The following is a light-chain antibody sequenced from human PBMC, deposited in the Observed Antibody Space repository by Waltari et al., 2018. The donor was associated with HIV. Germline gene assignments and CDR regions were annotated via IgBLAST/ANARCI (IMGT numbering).Light chain of an antibody. V-gene: IGLV1-47*01. Sequence: QSVLTQPPSASGPPGQRVTISCSGSSSNIGSNSVSWYQQLPGTAPKLLIYRNNQRPSGVPDRFSGSKSGTSASLAISGLRSEDEADYYCAAWDDSLSGRVFGGGTKLTVL. J-gene: IGLJ3*02. CDR3: AAWDDSLSGRV. CDR2: RNN. CDR1: SSNIGSNS.